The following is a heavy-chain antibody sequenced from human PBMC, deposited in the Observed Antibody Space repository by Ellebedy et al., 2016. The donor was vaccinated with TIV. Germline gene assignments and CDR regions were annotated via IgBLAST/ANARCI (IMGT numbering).Heavy chain of an antibody. J-gene: IGHJ4*02. V-gene: IGHV3-7*01. CDR1: GFTFSSYW. CDR2: IKQDGSEK. CDR3: ARDAVLEILPAAVNY. D-gene: IGHD6-13*01. Sequence: GESLKISXAASGFTFSSYWMSWVRQAPGKGLEWVANIKQDGSEKYYVDSVKGRFTISRDNAKNSLYLQMNSLRAEDTAVYYCARDAVLEILPAAVNYWGQGTLVTVSS.